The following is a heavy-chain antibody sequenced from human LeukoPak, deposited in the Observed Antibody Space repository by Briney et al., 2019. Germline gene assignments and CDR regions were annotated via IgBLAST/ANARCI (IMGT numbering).Heavy chain of an antibody. D-gene: IGHD1-14*01. CDR2: IWYDGSRK. CDR3: ARNQGSQFDY. CDR1: GFSLTTYG. Sequence: QAGGSLRLSCAASGFSLTTYGTHWLRQAPGKGLEWVAVIWYDGSRKFYGDSVKGRFTVSRDNSKNTLYLQMNSLRAEDTAVYYCARNQGSQFDYWGQGTLVTVSS. J-gene: IGHJ4*02. V-gene: IGHV3-33*01.